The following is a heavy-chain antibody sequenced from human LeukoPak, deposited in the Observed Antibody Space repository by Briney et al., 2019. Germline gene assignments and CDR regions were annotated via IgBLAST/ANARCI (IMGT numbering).Heavy chain of an antibody. D-gene: IGHD3-10*01. CDR2: LFYSGNT. CDR3: GRVRSGNTGSPEYFED. J-gene: IGHJ1*01. CDR1: GGSISSYY. Sequence: SETLSLTCSVSGGSISSYYWSWIRQPPGKGLEWIGYLFYSGNTNSNPSLKSRVTILADTSKNQFSLRLNSVTAADTAVYFCGRVRSGNTGSPEYFEDWGQGTLVTVSS. V-gene: IGHV4-59*01.